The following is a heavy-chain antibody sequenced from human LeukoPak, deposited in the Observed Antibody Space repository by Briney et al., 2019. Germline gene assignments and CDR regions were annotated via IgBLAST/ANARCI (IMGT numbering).Heavy chain of an antibody. D-gene: IGHD3-10*01. Sequence: GGSLRLSCAASGFTFSNYWMQWVRQAPGKGLVWVSYISSSSSTIHYADSVKGRFTISRDNAKNSLYLQMNSLRAEDTGVYYCARDTHYYGSGSPAFDIWGQGAMVTVSS. CDR2: ISSSSSTI. J-gene: IGHJ3*02. V-gene: IGHV3-48*01. CDR1: GFTFSNYW. CDR3: ARDTHYYGSGSPAFDI.